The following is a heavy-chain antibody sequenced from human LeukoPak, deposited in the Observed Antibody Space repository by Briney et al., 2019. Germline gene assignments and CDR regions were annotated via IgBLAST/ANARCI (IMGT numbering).Heavy chain of an antibody. J-gene: IGHJ5*02. CDR1: GGSISSSSYY. CDR2: IYYSGST. V-gene: IGHV4-39*07. Sequence: SETLSLTCTVSGGSISSSSYYWGWIRQPPGKGLEWIGSIYYSGSTYYNPSLKSRVTISVDTSKNQFSLKLSSVTAADTAVYYCARDPSISCAGGNCFSSWGQGTLVIVSS. D-gene: IGHD2-15*01. CDR3: ARDPSISCAGGNCFSS.